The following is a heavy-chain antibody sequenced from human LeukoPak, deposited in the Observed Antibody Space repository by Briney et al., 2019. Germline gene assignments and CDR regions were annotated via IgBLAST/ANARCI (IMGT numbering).Heavy chain of an antibody. CDR3: AKDRDYVNYFDY. CDR2: ISGSGGST. Sequence: PGGSLRLSCAASGFTFSSYAMRWVRQAPGKGLEWVSAISGSGGSTYYADSVKGRFTISRDNSKNTLYLQMNSLRAEDTAVYYCAKDRDYVNYFDYWGQGTLVTVSS. D-gene: IGHD4-17*01. CDR1: GFTFSSYA. V-gene: IGHV3-23*01. J-gene: IGHJ4*02.